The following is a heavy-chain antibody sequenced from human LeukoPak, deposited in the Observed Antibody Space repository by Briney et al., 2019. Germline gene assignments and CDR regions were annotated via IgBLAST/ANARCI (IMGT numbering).Heavy chain of an antibody. V-gene: IGHV5-51*01. CDR2: IYPGDSDT. Sequence: GESLKISCKGSGYSFTSYWIVWVRQMPGKGLEWMGIIYPGDSDTRYSPSFQGQVTTSADKSITTAYLQWSSLKASDTAMYYCARLGVAVAGTAEYYYYGMDVWGQGTTVTVSS. CDR1: GYSFTSYW. J-gene: IGHJ6*02. D-gene: IGHD6-19*01. CDR3: ARLGVAVAGTAEYYYYGMDV.